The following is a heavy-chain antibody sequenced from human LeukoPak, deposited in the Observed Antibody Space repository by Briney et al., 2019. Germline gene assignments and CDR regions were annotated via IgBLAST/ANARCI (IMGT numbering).Heavy chain of an antibody. CDR1: GGSIRSYY. CDR2: IYYSGNT. Sequence: SETLSLTCTVSGGSIRSYYWSWIRQPPGKGLEWIGYIYYSGNTNYNPSLKSRVTISVDTSKNQISLRLSSVTAADTAVDYCARTSIAAAGTIDDWGQGTLVTVSS. J-gene: IGHJ4*02. CDR3: ARTSIAAAGTIDD. V-gene: IGHV4-59*08. D-gene: IGHD6-13*01.